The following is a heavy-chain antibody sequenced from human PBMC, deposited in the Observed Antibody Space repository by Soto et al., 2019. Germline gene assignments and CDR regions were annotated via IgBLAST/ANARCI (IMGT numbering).Heavy chain of an antibody. Sequence: ASVKVSCKASGYTFTSYGISWVRQAPGQGLEWMGWISAYNGNTNYAQKLQGRVTMTTDTSTSTAYMELRSLRSDDTAVYYCARDVPLPPGVTTMMLGYYYYMDVWGKGTTVTVSS. CDR3: ARDVPLPPGVTTMMLGYYYYMDV. CDR1: GYTFTSYG. V-gene: IGHV1-18*01. CDR2: ISAYNGNT. D-gene: IGHD4-17*01. J-gene: IGHJ6*03.